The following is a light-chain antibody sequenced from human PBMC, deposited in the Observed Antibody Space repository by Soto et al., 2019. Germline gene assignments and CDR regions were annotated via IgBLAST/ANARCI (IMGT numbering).Light chain of an antibody. CDR2: DVS. J-gene: IGLJ1*01. CDR3: SSYTSSSTYV. V-gene: IGLV2-14*03. CDR1: SSDVGGYNY. Sequence: QPVLTHPASVSSSPGHSLPITCTGTSSDVGGYNYVSWYQQHPGKVPKLMIYDVSNRPSGVSNRFSGSKSGNTASLTISGLHAEDEADYYCSSYTSSSTYVFGIGTKVTVL.